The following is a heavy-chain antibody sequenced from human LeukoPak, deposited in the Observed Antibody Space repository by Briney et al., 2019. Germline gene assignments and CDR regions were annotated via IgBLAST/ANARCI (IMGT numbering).Heavy chain of an antibody. CDR3: ARLYGNYQNYFDY. V-gene: IGHV4-39*07. CDR1: GGSISTITYY. D-gene: IGHD1-7*01. Sequence: SETLSLTCTVSGGSISTITYYWGWIRQPPGKRLEWVGHMYYRGNIFYNPSLKSRVTISVDTSKNQFSLKLRSVTAADTAVYYCARLYGNYQNYFDYWGQGTLVTVSS. J-gene: IGHJ4*02. CDR2: MYYRGNI.